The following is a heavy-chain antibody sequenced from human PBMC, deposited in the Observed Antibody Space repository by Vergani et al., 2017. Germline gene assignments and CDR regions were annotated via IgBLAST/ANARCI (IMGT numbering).Heavy chain of an antibody. CDR1: GFTFSSYG. D-gene: IGHD5-24*01. CDR3: ARDIGRRRRDGYNYGDY. Sequence: QVQLVESGGGVVQPGRSLRLSCAASGFTFSSYGMHWVRQAPGKGLEWVAVIWYDGSNKYYADSVKGRLTISRNNSKNTLYLQMNSLRAEDTAVYYCARDIGRRRRDGYNYGDYWGQGPLVTVSS. V-gene: IGHV3-33*01. J-gene: IGHJ4*02. CDR2: IWYDGSNK.